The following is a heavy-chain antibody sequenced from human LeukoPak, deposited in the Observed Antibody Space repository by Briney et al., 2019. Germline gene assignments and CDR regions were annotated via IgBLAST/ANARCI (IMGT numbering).Heavy chain of an antibody. CDR3: AKGLESVLRQMDRFDP. Sequence: QAGGSLRLSCVASGFPFDDFAMHWVRQVPGKAPEWVSGINWGSGKMDYADSVKGRFIISRDNSKNSLYLQMNSLRSEDTAFYYCAKGLESVLRQMDRFDPWGQGALVTVSS. CDR1: GFPFDDFA. V-gene: IGHV3-9*01. D-gene: IGHD1-1*01. J-gene: IGHJ5*02. CDR2: INWGSGKM.